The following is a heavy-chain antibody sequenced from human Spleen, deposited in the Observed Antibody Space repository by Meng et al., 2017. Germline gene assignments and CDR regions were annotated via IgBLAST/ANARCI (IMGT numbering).Heavy chain of an antibody. CDR1: RGSFSGYF. D-gene: IGHD4-17*01. Sequence: SETLSLTCAVYRGSFSGYFWRWIRQPPGEGLEWIGEINHIVRTNYNTSLKRQVTIPVDTSRKQFSLKLSSVNAAETAGYYCARVPTVTNYVMDVWGQGTTVTVSS. CDR2: INHIVRT. CDR3: ARVPTVTNYVMDV. J-gene: IGHJ6*02. V-gene: IGHV4-34*01.